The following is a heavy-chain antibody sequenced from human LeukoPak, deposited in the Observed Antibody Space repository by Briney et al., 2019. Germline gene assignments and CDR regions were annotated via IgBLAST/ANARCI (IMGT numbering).Heavy chain of an antibody. CDR2: ISSSGSTI. D-gene: IGHD3-10*02. CDR1: GFTFSSYE. J-gene: IGHJ6*04. V-gene: IGHV3-48*03. Sequence: GGSLRLSCAASGFTFSSYEMNWARQAPGKGLEWVSYISSSGSTIYYADSVKGRFTISRDNAKNSLYLQMNSLRAEDTAVYYCAELGITMIGGVWGKGTTVTVSS. CDR3: AELGITMIGGV.